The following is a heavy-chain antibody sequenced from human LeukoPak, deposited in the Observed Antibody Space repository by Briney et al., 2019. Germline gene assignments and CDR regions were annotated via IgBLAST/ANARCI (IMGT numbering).Heavy chain of an antibody. D-gene: IGHD1-26*01. J-gene: IGHJ4*02. Sequence: SETLSLTCGVSGGSISGTNWWRWVRQPPGQGLEWIGEISLAGQTNYNPSLNGRVTMSLDKSSNQLSLHLTSVTAAATATYFCARESGPFCPFGYWGQGTLVIVSS. CDR1: GGSISGTNW. V-gene: IGHV4/OR15-8*02. CDR2: ISLAGQT. CDR3: ARESGPFCPFGY.